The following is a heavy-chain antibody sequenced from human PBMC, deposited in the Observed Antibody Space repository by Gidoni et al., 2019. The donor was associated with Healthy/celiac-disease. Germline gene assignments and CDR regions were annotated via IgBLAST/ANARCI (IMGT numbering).Heavy chain of an antibody. CDR2: ITSDGGYT. CDR3: ARKGATTVTRWVDYYYYVMDV. D-gene: IGHD4-17*01. J-gene: IGHJ6*02. V-gene: IGHV3-74*01. Sequence: SVSRITSDGGYTSYADSVKGRFTISRDNAKNTLYLQMNSLKAEDTAVYYCARKGATTVTRWVDYYYYVMDVWGQGTTVTVSS.